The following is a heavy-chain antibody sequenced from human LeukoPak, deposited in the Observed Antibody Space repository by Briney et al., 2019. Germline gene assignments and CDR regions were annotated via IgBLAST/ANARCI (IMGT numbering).Heavy chain of an antibody. CDR2: INHSGST. Sequence: PSETLSLTCAVYGGSFSGYYWSWIRQPPGKGLEWIGEINHSGSTNYNPSLKSRVTISVGTSKNQFSLKLSSVTAADTAVYYCARERDSSGFLDYWGQGTLVTVSS. J-gene: IGHJ4*02. V-gene: IGHV4-34*01. CDR1: GGSFSGYY. CDR3: ARERDSSGFLDY. D-gene: IGHD3-22*01.